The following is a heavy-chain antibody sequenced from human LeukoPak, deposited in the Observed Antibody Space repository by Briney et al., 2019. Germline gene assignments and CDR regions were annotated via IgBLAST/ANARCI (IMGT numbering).Heavy chain of an antibody. CDR1: GGSISSYY. V-gene: IGHV4-59*08. J-gene: IGHJ3*02. D-gene: IGHD3-22*01. CDR2: IYYSGST. CDR3: VSDSSGYNDAFDI. Sequence: SETLSLTCTVSGGSISSYYWSWIRQPPGKGLEWIGYIYYSGSTNYNPSLKSRVTISVDTSKNQFSLKLSSVTAADTAVYYCVSDSSGYNDAFDIWGQGTMVTVSS.